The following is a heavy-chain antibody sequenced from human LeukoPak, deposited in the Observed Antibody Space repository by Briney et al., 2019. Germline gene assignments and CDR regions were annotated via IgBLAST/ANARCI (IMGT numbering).Heavy chain of an antibody. CDR1: GYTFTSYT. Sequence: ASVKVSCKASGYTFTSYTMHWVRQAPGQRLEWMGWISTGNDNTKYSQKFQGRVTITRDTSASTAYMELSSLRSEDTAVYYCARQGGGPYSGSPFDYWGQGTLVIVSS. D-gene: IGHD1-26*01. V-gene: IGHV1-3*04. CDR3: ARQGGGPYSGSPFDY. J-gene: IGHJ4*02. CDR2: ISTGNDNT.